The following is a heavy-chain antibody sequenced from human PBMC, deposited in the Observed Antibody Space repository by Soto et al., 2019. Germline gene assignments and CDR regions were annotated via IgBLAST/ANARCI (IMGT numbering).Heavy chain of an antibody. J-gene: IGHJ6*02. CDR1: GYTFTSYA. CDR3: AREWLFHYYYGMDV. V-gene: IGHV1-3*01. D-gene: IGHD3-22*01. Sequence: QVQLVQSGAEVKKPGASVTVSCKASGYTFTSYAMHWVRQDPGQRLEWMGWINAGNGNTKYSQKFQGRVTITRDTSASTAYMELSSLRSEDTAVYYCAREWLFHYYYGMDVWGQGTTVTVSS. CDR2: INAGNGNT.